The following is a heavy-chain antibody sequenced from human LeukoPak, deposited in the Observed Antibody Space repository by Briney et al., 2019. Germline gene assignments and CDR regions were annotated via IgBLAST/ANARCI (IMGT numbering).Heavy chain of an antibody. CDR2: INHSGST. J-gene: IGHJ4*02. CDR1: GLTGSHNY. D-gene: IGHD3-10*01. CDR3: ASESFYGSGSYYRFDY. V-gene: IGHV4-34*01. Sequence: SGGSLRLSCAASGLTGSHNYVSRVRQPPGKGLEWIGEINHSGSTNYNPSLKSRVTISVDTSKNQFSLKLSSVTAADTAVYYCASESFYGSGSYYRFDYWGQGTLVTVSS.